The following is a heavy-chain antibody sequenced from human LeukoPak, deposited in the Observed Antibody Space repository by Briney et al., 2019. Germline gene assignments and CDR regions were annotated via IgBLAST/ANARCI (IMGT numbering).Heavy chain of an antibody. CDR3: ARRSYGLWYFDL. J-gene: IGHJ2*01. D-gene: IGHD4-17*01. CDR1: GGSISSSGYY. Sequence: SQTLSLTCTVSGGSISSSGYYWAWIRQPPGKGQEWIGNVFYSGSTSYNPSLKSRVTVSVDTSKNQFSLQLNSVTAADTAVYYCARRSYGLWYFDLWGRGTLVTVSS. V-gene: IGHV4-39*07. CDR2: VFYSGST.